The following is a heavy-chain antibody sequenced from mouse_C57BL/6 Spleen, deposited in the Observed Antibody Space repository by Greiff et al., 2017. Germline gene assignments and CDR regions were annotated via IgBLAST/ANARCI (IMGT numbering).Heavy chain of an antibody. Sequence: EVKLVESGGGLVKPGGSLKLSCAASGFTFSSYAMSWVRQTPEKRLEWVATISDGGSYTYYPDNVKGRFTISRDNAKNNLYLQMSHLKSEDTAMYYCARVPYGSSYVEYYFDYWGQGTTLTVSS. CDR3: ARVPYGSSYVEYYFDY. CDR1: GFTFSSYA. V-gene: IGHV5-4*03. J-gene: IGHJ2*01. CDR2: ISDGGSYT. D-gene: IGHD1-1*01.